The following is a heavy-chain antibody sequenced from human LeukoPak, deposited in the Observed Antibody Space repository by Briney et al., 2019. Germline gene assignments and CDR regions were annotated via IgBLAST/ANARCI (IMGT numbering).Heavy chain of an antibody. CDR2: LQYDGSNK. V-gene: IGHV3-30*02. J-gene: IGHJ4*02. D-gene: IGHD1-1*01. CDR3: ARDSIRQQLYYFDY. CDR1: GFTFSSYD. Sequence: PGGSLRLSCAASGFTFSSYDMHWVRQAPGKGLEWVAFLQYDGSNKYYADSVKGRFTISRDNSKNTLYLQMNSLRTDDTAMYYCARDSIRQQLYYFDYWGQGTLVTVSS.